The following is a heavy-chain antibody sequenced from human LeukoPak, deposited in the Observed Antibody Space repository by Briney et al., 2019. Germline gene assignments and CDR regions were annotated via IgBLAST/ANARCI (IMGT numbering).Heavy chain of an antibody. J-gene: IGHJ3*02. CDR3: ARDRFAYCSSTSSFDAFDI. V-gene: IGHV3-7*01. CDR1: GFTFSSYW. CDR2: IKQDGSEK. Sequence: GGSLRLSCAASGFTFSSYWMSWVRQAPGKGLEWVANIKQDGSEKYYVDSVKGRFTISRDNAKNSLYLQMNSLRAEDTAVYYCARDRFAYCSSTSSFDAFDIWGQGTMVTVSS. D-gene: IGHD2-2*01.